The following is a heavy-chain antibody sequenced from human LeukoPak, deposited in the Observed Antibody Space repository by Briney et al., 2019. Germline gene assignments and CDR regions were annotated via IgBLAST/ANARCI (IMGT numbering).Heavy chain of an antibody. CDR2: IYYSGST. CDR1: GGSISSSSYY. V-gene: IGHV4-39*07. CDR3: ARVTMVGATNRAFDI. D-gene: IGHD1-26*01. J-gene: IGHJ3*02. Sequence: SETLSLTCTVSGGSISSSSYYWGWIRQPPGKGLEWIGSIYYSGSTYYNPSLKSRVTISVDTSKNQFSLKLSSVTAADTAVYYCARVTMVGATNRAFDIWGQGTMVTVSS.